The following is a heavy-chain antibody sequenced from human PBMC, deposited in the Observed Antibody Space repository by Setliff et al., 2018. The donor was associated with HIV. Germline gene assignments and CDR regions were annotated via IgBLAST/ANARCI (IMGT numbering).Heavy chain of an antibody. CDR3: ARSPIAAAGTFRFDP. CDR2: INPNSGGT. D-gene: IGHD6-13*01. J-gene: IGHJ5*02. Sequence: ASAKVSCKASGHTFTGYYMHWVRQAPGQGLEWMGRINPNSGGTDYAQRFQGRVTMTRDTSISTAYMELRRLRSDDTAVYYCARSPIAAAGTFRFDPWGQGTLVTVSS. V-gene: IGHV1-2*06. CDR1: GHTFTGYY.